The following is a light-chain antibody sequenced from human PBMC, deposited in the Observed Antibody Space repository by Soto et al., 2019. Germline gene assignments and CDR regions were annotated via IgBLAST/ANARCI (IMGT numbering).Light chain of an antibody. CDR1: SSDVGGYNY. V-gene: IGLV2-8*01. CDR2: EVN. Sequence: QSVLTQPPSASGSPGQSVAISCTGTSSDVGGYNYVSWYQQHPGKAPKLMIYEVNKRPSGVPDRFSGSKSGNTASLTVSGLQAEDEDDYYCSSSEGSSNVFGNGTKVTV. CDR3: SSSEGSSNV. J-gene: IGLJ1*01.